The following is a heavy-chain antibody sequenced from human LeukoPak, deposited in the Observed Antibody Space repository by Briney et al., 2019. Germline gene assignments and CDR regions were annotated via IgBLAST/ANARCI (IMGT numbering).Heavy chain of an antibody. D-gene: IGHD6-19*01. CDR3: AREDIAVAGTLEY. V-gene: IGHV3-30*03. J-gene: IGHJ4*02. CDR1: GFTFSSYG. Sequence: GGSLRLSCAASGFTFSSYGMHWVRQAPGKGLEWVAVISYDESNKYFADSVKGRFTVSRDNSKNTLYLQMNNLRAEDTAVYYCAREDIAVAGTLEYWGQGTLVTVSS. CDR2: ISYDESNK.